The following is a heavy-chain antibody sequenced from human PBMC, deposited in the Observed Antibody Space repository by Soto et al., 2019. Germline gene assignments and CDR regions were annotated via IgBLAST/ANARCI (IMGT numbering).Heavy chain of an antibody. D-gene: IGHD3-3*01. CDR1: GYTFTSYS. J-gene: IGHJ5*02. V-gene: IGHV1-3*01. CDR2: INAGNGNT. CDR3: ARDTEAFGVVIYYNWFDP. Sequence: GASVKVSCKASGYTFTSYSMHWVRRAPGQRLEWMGWINAGNGNTKYSQKFQGRVTITRDTSASTAYMELSSLRSEDTAVYYCARDTEAFGVVIYYNWFDPWGQGTLVTVAS.